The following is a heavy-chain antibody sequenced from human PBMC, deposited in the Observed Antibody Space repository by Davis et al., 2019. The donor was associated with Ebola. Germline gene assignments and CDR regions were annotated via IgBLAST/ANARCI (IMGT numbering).Heavy chain of an antibody. CDR1: GFTFSSYG. V-gene: IGHV3-30*19. CDR3: ARDPSRLSSIASPDYYDGMDV. Sequence: GESLKISCAASGFTFSSYGMHWVRQAPGKWLERVAVIWYDGSNKYYADSVKGRFTISRDNSKNTLYLQMNSLRAEDTAVYYCARDPSRLSSIASPDYYDGMDVWGQGTTVTVSS. D-gene: IGHD6-6*01. CDR2: IWYDGSNK. J-gene: IGHJ6*02.